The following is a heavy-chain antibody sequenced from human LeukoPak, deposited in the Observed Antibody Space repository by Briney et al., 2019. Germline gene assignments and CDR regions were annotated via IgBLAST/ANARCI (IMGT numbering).Heavy chain of an antibody. J-gene: IGHJ4*02. Sequence: ASVKVSCKASGYTFTGYYMHWVRQAPGQGLEWMGWINPNSGGTNYAQKFQGRVTMTRDTSISTAYMELSRLRSDDTAVYYCARDQVRGPQYYYDSSGYFHFDYWGQGTLVTVSS. D-gene: IGHD3-22*01. CDR1: GYTFTGYY. CDR3: ARDQVRGPQYYYDSSGYFHFDY. V-gene: IGHV1-2*02. CDR2: INPNSGGT.